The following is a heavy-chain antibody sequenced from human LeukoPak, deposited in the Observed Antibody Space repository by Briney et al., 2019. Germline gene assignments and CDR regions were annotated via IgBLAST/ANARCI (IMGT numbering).Heavy chain of an antibody. CDR1: GFTVSSNY. Sequence: PGGSLRLSCAASGFTVSSNYMSWVRQAPGKGLEWVSVIYSGGSTYYADSVKGRFTISRDNSKNTLYLQMNSLRAEDTAVYYCAKGIMIFGVVIKNYYSMDVWGQGTTVTVSS. CDR2: IYSGGST. V-gene: IGHV3-53*01. CDR3: AKGIMIFGVVIKNYYSMDV. J-gene: IGHJ6*02. D-gene: IGHD3-3*01.